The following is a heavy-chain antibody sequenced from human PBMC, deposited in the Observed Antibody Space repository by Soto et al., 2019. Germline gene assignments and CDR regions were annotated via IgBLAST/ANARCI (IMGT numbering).Heavy chain of an antibody. D-gene: IGHD3-10*01. Sequence: GGSLRLSCAASGFTFSSYAMSWVRQAPGKGLEWVSAISGSGGSTYYADSVKGRFTISRDNSKNTLYLQMNSLRAEDTAVYYCAKDGVLLWFGGQMDYFDYWGQGTLVTVSS. CDR3: AKDGVLLWFGGQMDYFDY. J-gene: IGHJ4*02. V-gene: IGHV3-23*01. CDR2: ISGSGGST. CDR1: GFTFSSYA.